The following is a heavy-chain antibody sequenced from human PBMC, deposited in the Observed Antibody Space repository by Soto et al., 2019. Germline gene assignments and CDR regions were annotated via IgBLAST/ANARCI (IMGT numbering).Heavy chain of an antibody. CDR1: GYTLTSYY. V-gene: IGHV1-46*01. J-gene: IGHJ4*02. D-gene: IGHD2-2*01. Sequence: ASVKLTCKASGYTLTSYYMHWVRQATGQGLEWMGMINPSGGSTSYAQKFRGRVTMTRGTSTSTAYMELRRLRSDDTAGYYCARDPFLGYCSRTSCPAPFFFDFWGQGTLVTGSS. CDR3: ARDPFLGYCSRTSCPAPFFFDF. CDR2: INPSGGST.